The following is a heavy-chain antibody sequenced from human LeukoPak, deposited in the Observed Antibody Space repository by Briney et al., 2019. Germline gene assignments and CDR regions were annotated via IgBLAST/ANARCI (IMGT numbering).Heavy chain of an antibody. D-gene: IGHD3-22*01. V-gene: IGHV4-59*08. Sequence: SETLSLTCTVSGGSISSYYWSWIRQPPGKGLEWIGYIYYSGSTNYNPSLKSRVTISVDTSKNQFSLTLSSVTAADTALYYCVRGSGTYYYDSSGYLNWFDPWGQGTLVTVPS. CDR1: GGSISSYY. J-gene: IGHJ5*02. CDR2: IYYSGST. CDR3: VRGSGTYYYDSSGYLNWFDP.